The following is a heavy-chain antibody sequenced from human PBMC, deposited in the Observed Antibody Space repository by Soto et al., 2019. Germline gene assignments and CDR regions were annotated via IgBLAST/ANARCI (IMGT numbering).Heavy chain of an antibody. V-gene: IGHV4-59*08. CDR3: ARRYCSFFDI. J-gene: IGHJ3*02. CDR2: IYYSGST. CDR1: GGSISSYY. Sequence: QVQLQESGPGLVKPSETLSLTCTVSGGSISSYYWSWIRQPPGKGLEWIGYIYYSGSTNYNPSLKSRVNISVDTSKNQFSRKLSSVTAADTAVYYWARRYCSFFDIWGQGTMVTVSS. D-gene: IGHD3-10*01.